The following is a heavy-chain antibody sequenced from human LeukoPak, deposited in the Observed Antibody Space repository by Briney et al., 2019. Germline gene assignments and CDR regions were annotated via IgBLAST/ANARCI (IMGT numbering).Heavy chain of an antibody. V-gene: IGHV3-30*18. CDR1: GFIFRIYG. CDR2: ISYDGSNK. D-gene: IGHD3-22*01. CDR3: AKYYDSSGYPYAFDI. J-gene: IGHJ3*02. Sequence: GGSLRLSCAASGFIFRIYGMHWVRQAPGKGLEWVAVISYDGSNKYYADSVKGRFTISRDNSKNTLYLQMNSLRAEDTAVYYCAKYYDSSGYPYAFDIWGQGTMVTVSS.